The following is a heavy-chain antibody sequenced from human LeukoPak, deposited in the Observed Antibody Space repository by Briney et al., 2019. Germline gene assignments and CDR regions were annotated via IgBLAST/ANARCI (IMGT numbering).Heavy chain of an antibody. D-gene: IGHD3-22*01. Sequence: SETLSLTCAVSGGSISSINWWSWVRPAPGKGLEWIGEIYHTGSTNHNPSLKSRVTISVDKSKNHFSLNLSSVTAADTAVYYCARVGYHYYDSTGYSNFDYWGQGTLVTVSS. CDR2: IYHTGST. V-gene: IGHV4-4*02. CDR3: ARVGYHYYDSTGYSNFDY. CDR1: GGSISSINW. J-gene: IGHJ4*02.